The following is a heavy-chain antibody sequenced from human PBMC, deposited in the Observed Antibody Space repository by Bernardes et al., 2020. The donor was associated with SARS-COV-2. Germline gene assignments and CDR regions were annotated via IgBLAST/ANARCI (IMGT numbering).Heavy chain of an antibody. CDR3: AKDYPVEAGGSGEDSFFDY. V-gene: IGHV3-23*01. D-gene: IGHD3-10*01. CDR1: GFSFNDYA. J-gene: IGHJ4*02. CDR2: IIGNGGGT. Sequence: GSLRLPCAASGFSFNDYAMSWVRQVPGKGLEWVAGIIGNGGGTYYADSVKGRFTISRDIAKNTLYLQMHSLRAEDTAVYFCAKDYPVEAGGSGEDSFFDYWGQGTLVTVSS.